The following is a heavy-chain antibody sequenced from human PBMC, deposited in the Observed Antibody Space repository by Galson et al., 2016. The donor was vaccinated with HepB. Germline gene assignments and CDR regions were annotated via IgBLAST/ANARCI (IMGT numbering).Heavy chain of an antibody. CDR1: GFTFSRYT. CDR3: ASQRRLDFWSGYLDY. V-gene: IGHV3-30-3*01. Sequence: SLRLSCAASGFTFSRYTMHWVRQAPGKGLEWVAVISYDGGEKSYADSVKGRFTISRDNSKNTLYLQMNSLRAEDTAVYYCASQRRLDFWSGYLDYWGKGTTVTVSS. D-gene: IGHD3-3*01. CDR2: ISYDGGEK. J-gene: IGHJ6*04.